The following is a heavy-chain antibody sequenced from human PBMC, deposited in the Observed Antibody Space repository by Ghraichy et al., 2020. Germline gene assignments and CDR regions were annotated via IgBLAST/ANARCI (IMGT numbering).Heavy chain of an antibody. CDR3: ARSLLWFGELSGYYYGMDV. CDR2: ISSSGSTI. J-gene: IGHJ6*02. CDR1: GFTFSSYE. Sequence: GESLNISCAASGFTFSSYEMNWVRQAPGKGLEWVSYISSSGSTIYYADSVKGRFTISSANAKNSLYLQMNSLRAEDTAVYYCARSLLWFGELSGYYYGMDVWGQGPTVTVSS. D-gene: IGHD3-10*01. V-gene: IGHV3-48*03.